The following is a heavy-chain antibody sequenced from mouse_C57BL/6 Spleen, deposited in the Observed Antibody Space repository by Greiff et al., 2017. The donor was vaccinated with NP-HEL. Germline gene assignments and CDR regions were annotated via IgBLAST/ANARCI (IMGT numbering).Heavy chain of an antibody. CDR2: ISYDGSN. J-gene: IGHJ2*01. Sequence: VQLKESGPGLVKPSQSLSLTCSVTGYSITSGYYWNWIRQFPGNKLEWMGYISYDGSNNYNPSLKNRISITRDTSKNQFFLKLNSVTTEDTATYYCAKLTGTVYFDYWGQGTTLTVSS. CDR3: AKLTGTVYFDY. V-gene: IGHV3-6*01. CDR1: GYSITSGYY. D-gene: IGHD4-1*01.